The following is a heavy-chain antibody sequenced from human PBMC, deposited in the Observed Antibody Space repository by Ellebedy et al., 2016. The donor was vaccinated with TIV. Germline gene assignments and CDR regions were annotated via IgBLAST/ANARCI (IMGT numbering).Heavy chain of an antibody. Sequence: GGSLRLSXAASGFTFSSYAMYWVRQAPGKGLEWVAVISYDGSNKYYADSVKGRFTISRDNSKNTLYLQMNSLRAEDTAVYYCARRLQPYYFDYWGQGTLVTVSS. CDR3: ARRLQPYYFDY. CDR2: ISYDGSNK. J-gene: IGHJ4*02. V-gene: IGHV3-30*04. D-gene: IGHD2-15*01. CDR1: GFTFSSYA.